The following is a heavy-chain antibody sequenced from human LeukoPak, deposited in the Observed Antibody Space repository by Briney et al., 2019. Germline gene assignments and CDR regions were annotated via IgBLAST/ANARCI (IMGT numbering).Heavy chain of an antibody. CDR3: AKESGITMVQGVIKGFHFDY. Sequence: GGSLRLSCAASGLTFSSYAMSWVRQAPGKGLEWVSAISGSGGSTYYADSVKGRFTISRDNSKNTLYLQMNSLRAEDTAVYYCAKESGITMVQGVIKGFHFDYWGQGTLVTVSS. CDR2: ISGSGGST. V-gene: IGHV3-23*01. D-gene: IGHD3-10*01. CDR1: GLTFSSYA. J-gene: IGHJ4*02.